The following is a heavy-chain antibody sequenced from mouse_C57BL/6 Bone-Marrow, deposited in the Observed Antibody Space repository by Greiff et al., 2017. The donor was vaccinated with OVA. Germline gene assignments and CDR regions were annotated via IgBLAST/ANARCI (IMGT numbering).Heavy chain of an antibody. D-gene: IGHD1-1*01. CDR1: GYTFTSYW. V-gene: IGHV1-7*01. J-gene: IGHJ4*01. Sequence: VKLVESGAELAKPGASVKLSCKASGYTFTSYWMHWVKQRPGQGLEWIGYINPSSGYTKYNQKFKDKATLTADKSSSTAYMQLSSLTYEDSAVYYCASYYSFFYYAMDYWGQGTSVTVSS. CDR2: INPSSGYT. CDR3: ASYYSFFYYAMDY.